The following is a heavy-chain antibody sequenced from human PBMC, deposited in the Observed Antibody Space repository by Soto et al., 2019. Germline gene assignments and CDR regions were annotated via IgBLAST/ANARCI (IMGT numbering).Heavy chain of an antibody. CDR2: ISSSSSYI. Sequence: VQLVESGGGLVKPGGSLRLSCAASGFTFSSYSMNWVRQAPGKGLEWVSSISSSSSYIYYADSVKGRFTISRDNAKNSLYLQMNSLRAEDTAVYYCANYDSSAYYFDYWGQGTLVTVSS. CDR3: ANYDSSAYYFDY. D-gene: IGHD3-22*01. CDR1: GFTFSSYS. V-gene: IGHV3-21*01. J-gene: IGHJ4*02.